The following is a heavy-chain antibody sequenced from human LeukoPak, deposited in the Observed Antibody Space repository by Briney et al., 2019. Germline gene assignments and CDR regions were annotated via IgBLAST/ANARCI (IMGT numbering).Heavy chain of an antibody. CDR1: AGSVSNGNYY. J-gene: IGHJ4*02. CDR2: IYYTGTT. CDR3: ARSQNYYGSGDC. D-gene: IGHD3-10*01. V-gene: IGHV4-61*01. Sequence: PSETLSLTCTVSAGSVSNGNYYWSWLRQPPGKALEWIGYIYYTGTTYYIPSLEGRVTISVDTSKNQFSVKLNSVTAADTAVYYCARSQNYYGSGDCWSPGTLVTVSS.